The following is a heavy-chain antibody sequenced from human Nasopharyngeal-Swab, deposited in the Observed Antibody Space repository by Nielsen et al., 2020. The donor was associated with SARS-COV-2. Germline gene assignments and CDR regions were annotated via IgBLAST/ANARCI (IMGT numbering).Heavy chain of an antibody. CDR1: GFTFSSYG. CDR2: IWYDGSNK. V-gene: IGHV3-33*01. J-gene: IGHJ4*02. CDR3: ARDAGGSGGGY. Sequence: GGSLRLSCAASGFTFSSYGMHWVRQAPGKGLEWVAVIWYDGSNKYYADSVKDRFTISRDNSKNTLYLQMNSLRAEDTAVYYCARDAGGSGGGYWGQGTLVTVSS. D-gene: IGHD3-16*01.